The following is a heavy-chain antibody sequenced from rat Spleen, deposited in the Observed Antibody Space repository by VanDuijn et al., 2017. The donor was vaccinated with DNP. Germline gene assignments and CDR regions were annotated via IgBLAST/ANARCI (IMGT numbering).Heavy chain of an antibody. D-gene: IGHD1-12*03. J-gene: IGHJ3*01. CDR2: ISYSGIT. Sequence: EVLLQESGPGLVKPSQSLSLTCSVTGSSITSNYWGWIRKFPGNKMEWMAYISYSGITGYNPSLKSRVSITRDTSKNQFFLQLNSVTAEDTATYYCARSVITMMVIIPFAYWGQGTLVTVSS. CDR1: GSSITSNY. V-gene: IGHV3-1*01. CDR3: ARSVITMMVIIPFAY.